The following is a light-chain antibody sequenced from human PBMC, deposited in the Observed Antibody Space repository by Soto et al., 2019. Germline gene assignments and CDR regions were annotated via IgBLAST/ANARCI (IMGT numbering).Light chain of an antibody. CDR1: QSVSSSY. CDR3: QQYGSSPWT. Sequence: ETVLTQSPGTPSLSPGERATLSCRASQSVSSSYLAWYQQKPGQAPRLLIYGVSSRATGIPDRFSGSGSGTDFTLTISRLEPEDFAVYYCQQYGSSPWTFGQGTKVEIK. J-gene: IGKJ1*01. CDR2: GVS. V-gene: IGKV3-20*01.